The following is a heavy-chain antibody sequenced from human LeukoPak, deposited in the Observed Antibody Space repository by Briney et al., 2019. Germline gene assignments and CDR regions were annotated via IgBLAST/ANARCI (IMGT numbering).Heavy chain of an antibody. CDR3: ANPRRVGDGNSAFYL. J-gene: IGHJ3*01. Sequence: GESLKISCKGSGYSFTNFWIGWVRQMPGKGLEWMGIIYPGDSDTRYSPSFQGQVTIAADKSISTAYVQWSSLKASDTAIYYCANPRRVGDGNSAFYLWGQGTMVTVSS. CDR2: IYPGDSDT. V-gene: IGHV5-51*01. D-gene: IGHD1-26*01. CDR1: GYSFTNFW.